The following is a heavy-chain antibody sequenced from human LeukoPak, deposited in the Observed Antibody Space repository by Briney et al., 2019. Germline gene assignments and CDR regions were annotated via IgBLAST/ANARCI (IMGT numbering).Heavy chain of an antibody. D-gene: IGHD2-8*01. CDR3: AREMLMDV. CDR1: GFTFSSYS. Sequence: AGGSLRLSCAASGFTFSSYSMNWVRQAPGKGLEWVSYISSTRSTIYYADSVKGRFTISRDNAKNSLYLQMNSLRAEDTAVYYCAREMLMDVWGKGTTVTVSS. CDR2: ISSTRSTI. J-gene: IGHJ6*03. V-gene: IGHV3-48*01.